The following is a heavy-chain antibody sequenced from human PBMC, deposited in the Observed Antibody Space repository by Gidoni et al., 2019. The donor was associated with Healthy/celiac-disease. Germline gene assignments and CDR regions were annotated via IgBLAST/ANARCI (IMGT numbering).Heavy chain of an antibody. J-gene: IGHJ6*02. CDR1: GYSISSGYY. V-gene: IGHV4-38-2*02. CDR3: AGEDPYSSYSISGWAV. CDR2: ISHSGST. Sequence: QVQLQESGPGLVKPSEPLSPPCTVSGYSISSGYYWGWIRQPPGKGLEWIGSISHSGSTYYNPSLKSRVTISVDTSKNQFSLKLSSVTAADTAVYYCAGEDPYSSYSISGWAVWGQGTTVTVSS. D-gene: IGHD6-6*01.